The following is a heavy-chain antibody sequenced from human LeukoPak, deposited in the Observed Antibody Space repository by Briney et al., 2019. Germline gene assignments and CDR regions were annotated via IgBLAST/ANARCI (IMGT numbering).Heavy chain of an antibody. Sequence: PSETLSLTCTVSGGSISSSSYYWGWIRQPPGKGLEWIGSINYSGTTCYNPSPKSRVTISVDTSKNQFSLKLSSVTAADTAVYYCARVDIAVVPSANFDYWGQGTLVTVSS. V-gene: IGHV4-39*01. CDR1: GGSISSSSYY. CDR2: INYSGTT. CDR3: ARVDIAVVPSANFDY. D-gene: IGHD2-2*01. J-gene: IGHJ4*02.